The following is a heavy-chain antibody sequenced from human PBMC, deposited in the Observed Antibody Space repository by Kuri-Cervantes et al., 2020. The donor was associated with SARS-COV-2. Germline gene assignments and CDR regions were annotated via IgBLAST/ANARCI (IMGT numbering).Heavy chain of an antibody. CDR2: INPSGGST. CDR3: ATSQGDFGVVITEYFQH. D-gene: IGHD3-3*01. J-gene: IGHJ1*01. V-gene: IGHV1-46*01. CDR1: GYTFTSYY. Sequence: ASVKVSCKASGYTFTSYYMHWVRQAPGQGLEWMGIINPSGGSTSYAQKFQGRVTMTRDTSTSTVYMELSSLRSEDTAVYYCATSQGDFGVVITEYFQHWGQGTLVTVSS.